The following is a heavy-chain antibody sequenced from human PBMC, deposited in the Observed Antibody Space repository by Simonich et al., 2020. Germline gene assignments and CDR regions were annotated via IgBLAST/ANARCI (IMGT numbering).Heavy chain of an antibody. CDR3: ARDLGSSYYFDY. CDR1: GFTFSSYA. V-gene: IGHV3-30*07. J-gene: IGHJ4*02. Sequence: GGGVVQPGRSLRLSCAASGFTFSSYAMHWVRQAPGKGLEWGAVISNDGRNKYYADSVKGRFTISRDNSKNTLYLQMNSLRAEDTAVYYCARDLGSSYYFDYWGQGTLVTVSS. CDR2: ISNDGRNK. D-gene: IGHD6-6*01.